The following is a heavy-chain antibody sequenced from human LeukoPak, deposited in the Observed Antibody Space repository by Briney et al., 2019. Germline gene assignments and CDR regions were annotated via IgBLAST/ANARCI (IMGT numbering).Heavy chain of an antibody. CDR1: GDSISSSSYY. V-gene: IGHV4-39*01. Sequence: SDPLSLTCTVSGDSISSSSYYWRWIRQPPGKVLEWIANFYYSGNTYYNPSLESRVTISVDTSKNQFSLNVSSVTAADTAVYYCARHRYSGSYYWFDPWGQGTLVTV. J-gene: IGHJ5*02. CDR3: ARHRYSGSYYWFDP. CDR2: FYYSGNT. D-gene: IGHD1-26*01.